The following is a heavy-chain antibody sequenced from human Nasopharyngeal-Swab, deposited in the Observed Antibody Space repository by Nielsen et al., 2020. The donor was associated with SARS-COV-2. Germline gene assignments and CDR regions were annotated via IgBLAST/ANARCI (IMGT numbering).Heavy chain of an antibody. CDR2: ISYDGSNK. J-gene: IGHJ6*02. V-gene: IGHV3-30*18. CDR3: ANSDFWSGYYKPHYYYYGMDV. D-gene: IGHD3-3*01. Sequence: VRQAPGKGLEWVAVISYDGSNKYYADSVKGRFTISRDNSKNTLYLQMNSLRAEDTAVYYCANSDFWSGYYKPHYYYYGMDVRGQGTTVTVSS.